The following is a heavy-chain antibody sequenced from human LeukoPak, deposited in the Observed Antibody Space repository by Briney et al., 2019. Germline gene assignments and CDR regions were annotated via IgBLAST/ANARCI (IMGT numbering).Heavy chain of an antibody. J-gene: IGHJ4*02. CDR2: ISADTVRT. CDR1: GFTFSTYA. V-gene: IGHV3-23*01. Sequence: GGSLRLPCAASGFTFSTYAMSWVRQAPGKGLEWVSAISADTVRTYYADSVRGRFTISRDNSRNTLYLQVNSLRADETALYYCARGGIVVAGFDYWGQGTLVTVSS. D-gene: IGHD6-19*01. CDR3: ARGGIVVAGFDY.